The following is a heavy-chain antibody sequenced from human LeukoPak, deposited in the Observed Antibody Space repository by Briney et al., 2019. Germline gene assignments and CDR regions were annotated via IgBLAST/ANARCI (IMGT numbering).Heavy chain of an antibody. V-gene: IGHV3-23*01. CDR3: AKDLGYSSGWDTSDLDY. CDR1: GFTLSSYA. D-gene: IGHD6-19*01. J-gene: IGHJ4*02. Sequence: GGSLRLSCAASGFTLSSYAISWVRQAPGKGLESVSAISGSGGSTYYADSVTCRFTISRDYSKNTMYLQMNSLRAVDPAGYCCAKDLGYSSGWDTSDLDYWGQGTLVTVSS. CDR2: ISGSGGST.